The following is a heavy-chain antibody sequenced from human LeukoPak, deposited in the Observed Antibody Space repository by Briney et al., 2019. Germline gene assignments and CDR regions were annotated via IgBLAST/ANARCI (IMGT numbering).Heavy chain of an antibody. CDR3: ARDKYYDYVWGSYRPDY. CDR2: INPNSGGT. V-gene: IGHV1-2*06. D-gene: IGHD3-16*02. CDR1: GYTFTGYY. Sequence: GASVKVSCKASGYTFTGYYMHWVRQAPGQGLEWMGRINPNSGGTNYAQKFQGRVTMTRDTSISTAYRELSRLRYDDTAVYYCARDKYYDYVWGSYRPDYWGQGTLVTVSS. J-gene: IGHJ4*02.